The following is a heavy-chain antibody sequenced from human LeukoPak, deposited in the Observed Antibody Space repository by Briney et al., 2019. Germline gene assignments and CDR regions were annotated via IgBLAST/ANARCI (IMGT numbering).Heavy chain of an antibody. Sequence: SETLSLTCAVYGGSFSGYYWSWIRQPPGKGLEWIGEINHSGSTNYNPSLKSLVTISVDTSKNQFSLKLSSVTAADTAVYYCARGRSRGYFDYWGQGTLVTVSS. CDR1: GGSFSGYY. V-gene: IGHV4-34*01. CDR2: INHSGST. CDR3: ARGRSRGYFDY. J-gene: IGHJ4*02. D-gene: IGHD6-13*01.